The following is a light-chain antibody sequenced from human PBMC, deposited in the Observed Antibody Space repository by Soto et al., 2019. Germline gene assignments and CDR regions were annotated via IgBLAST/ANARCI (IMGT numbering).Light chain of an antibody. Sequence: HSVLTQPPSVSGAPGQRVTISCTGSSSNIGAGYAVHWYQQLPGTAPKLLIYDNLNRPSGVPDRFSGSRSGTSASLAITGLQAEDEADYYCQTLDSSLNVYVFGPGTKLTVL. V-gene: IGLV1-40*01. CDR2: DNL. J-gene: IGLJ1*01. CDR1: SSNIGAGYA. CDR3: QTLDSSLNVYV.